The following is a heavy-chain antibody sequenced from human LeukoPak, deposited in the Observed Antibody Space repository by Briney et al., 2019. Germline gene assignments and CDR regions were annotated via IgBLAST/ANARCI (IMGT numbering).Heavy chain of an antibody. CDR1: GFMFHDYA. V-gene: IGHV3-43*02. CDR2: ISGDGGST. D-gene: IGHD6-19*01. J-gene: IGHJ4*02. Sequence: GGSLRLSCAAPGFMFHDYAIHWVCHAPGKGLEWVSLISGDGGSTFYADSVKGRFTISRDNSKNSLYLQMNSLRSDDTALYYCARESESSGWYDYWGQGTLVTDSS. CDR3: ARESESSGWYDY.